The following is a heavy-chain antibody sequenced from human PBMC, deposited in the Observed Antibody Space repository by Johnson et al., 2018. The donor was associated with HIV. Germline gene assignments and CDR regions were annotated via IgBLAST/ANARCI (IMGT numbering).Heavy chain of an antibody. CDR1: GFTFSTYA. D-gene: IGHD1-26*01. CDR3: AGEGVSGSYYDAFDI. J-gene: IGHJ3*02. CDR2: ISSDESNK. Sequence: QMLLVESGGGVVQPGRSLRLSCAASGFTFSTYAMHWVRQAPGKGLEWVAVISSDESNKYYADSVKGRFTISRDNSKNTLFLQMDSLRADDTAVYYCAGEGVSGSYYDAFDIWGQGTMVTVSS. V-gene: IGHV3-30*04.